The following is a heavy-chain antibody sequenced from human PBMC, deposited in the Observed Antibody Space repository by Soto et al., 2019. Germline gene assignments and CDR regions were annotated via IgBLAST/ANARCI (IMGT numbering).Heavy chain of an antibody. D-gene: IGHD2-2*01. CDR3: AKDRVIQLLPIWPDP. V-gene: IGHV3-30*18. CDR1: GFSFSNYG. Sequence: GPLRLSCVASGFSFSNYGMHWVRQAPGKGLEWVAFVSSDGNNKYYAESVKGRFTISRDNAKNTLYLQVDRLTVDDTAVYYCAKDRVIQLLPIWPDPWGQGTLVTVSS. CDR2: VSSDGNNK. J-gene: IGHJ5*02.